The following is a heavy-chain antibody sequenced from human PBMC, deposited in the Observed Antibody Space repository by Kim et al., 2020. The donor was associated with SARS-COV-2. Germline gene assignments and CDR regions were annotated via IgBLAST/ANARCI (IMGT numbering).Heavy chain of an antibody. CDR3: AKANVFLWFGNFDDHAFDL. V-gene: IGHV3-30*18. CDR1: GFTFNNFG. D-gene: IGHD3-10*01. J-gene: IGHJ3*01. CDR2: ISYGGSKK. Sequence: GGSLRLSCAASGFTFNNFGMRWVRQAPGKGLEWVAVISYGGSKKHYADSVNGRFTISRDSFKNTMSLQMSGLTAEDTAVYYCAKANVFLWFGNFDDHAFDLGGQGPMVPVSS.